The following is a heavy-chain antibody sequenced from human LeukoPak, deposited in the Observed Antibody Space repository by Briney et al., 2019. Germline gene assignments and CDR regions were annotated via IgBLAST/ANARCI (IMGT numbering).Heavy chain of an antibody. Sequence: SETLSLTCTVSGDSTSSGYYGGWIRPAPGKGLEWIGRYYQSRTTYYNPSLKSRVTISIDTSKNQFSLRLTSVTDADTAVYYCARGRRGYRTEFDSWGQGTLVTVSS. CDR3: ARGRRGYRTEFDS. CDR1: GDSTSSGYY. J-gene: IGHJ4*02. V-gene: IGHV4-38-2*02. D-gene: IGHD3-22*01. CDR2: YYQSRTT.